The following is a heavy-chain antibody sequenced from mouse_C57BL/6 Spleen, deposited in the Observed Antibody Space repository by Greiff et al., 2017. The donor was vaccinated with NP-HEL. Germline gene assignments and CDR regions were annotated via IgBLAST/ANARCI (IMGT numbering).Heavy chain of an antibody. CDR1: GFTFSDYY. Sequence: EVKLMESEGGLVQPGSSMKLSCTASGFTFSDYYMAWVRQVPEKGLEWVANINYDGSSTYYLDSLKSRFIISRDNAKNILYLQMSSLKSEDTATYYCAREPYYYGSSDGYWYFDVWGTGTTVTVSS. J-gene: IGHJ1*03. CDR3: AREPYYYGSSDGYWYFDV. D-gene: IGHD1-1*01. V-gene: IGHV5-16*01. CDR2: INYDGSST.